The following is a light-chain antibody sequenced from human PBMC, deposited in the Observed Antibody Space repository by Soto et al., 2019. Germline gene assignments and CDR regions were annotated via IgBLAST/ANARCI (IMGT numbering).Light chain of an antibody. J-gene: IGKJ1*01. CDR3: QNYNRVPWT. Sequence: DIQMTQSPSTLSASVGDRVTITCRASQSISSWLAWYQQEPGQAPKLLIYKASRLQSGVPSRFSGSGSGTDFTLAISTLQPDDVATYYCQNYNRVPWTFGQGTKVESK. V-gene: IGKV1-5*03. CDR1: QSISSW. CDR2: KAS.